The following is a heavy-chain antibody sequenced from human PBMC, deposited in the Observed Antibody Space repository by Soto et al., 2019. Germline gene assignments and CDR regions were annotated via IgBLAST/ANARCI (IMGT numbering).Heavy chain of an antibody. CDR1: GYTFTSYG. CDR3: ARDRGSYALDY. J-gene: IGHJ4*02. Sequence: QVQLVQSGAEVKKPGASVKVSCKASGYTFTSYGISWVRQAPGQGLEWMGWISANNGNTNYAQKLQGRVTITTDTSTSKVCMELRSLRSDDTAVYYCARDRGSYALDYWGKGTLVTVSS. CDR2: ISANNGNT. V-gene: IGHV1-18*01. D-gene: IGHD1-26*01.